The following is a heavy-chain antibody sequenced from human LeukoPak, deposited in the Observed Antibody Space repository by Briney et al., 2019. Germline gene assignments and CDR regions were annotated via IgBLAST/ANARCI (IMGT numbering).Heavy chain of an antibody. Sequence: GGSLRLSCAASGFTFSDDWMSWVRRAPGKGLEGVGRIKTKIDGGTTDYAAPVKGRFTISRDDSKKTLYLQMNSLETEDTAVYYCTAYHSGSCYYWGQGTLVTVS. D-gene: IGHD1-26*01. V-gene: IGHV3-15*01. CDR1: GFTFSDDW. J-gene: IGHJ4*02. CDR2: IKTKIDGGTT. CDR3: TAYHSGSCYY.